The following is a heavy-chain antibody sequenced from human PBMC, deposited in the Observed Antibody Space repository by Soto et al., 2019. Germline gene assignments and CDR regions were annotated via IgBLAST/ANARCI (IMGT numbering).Heavy chain of an antibody. V-gene: IGHV4-34*01. D-gene: IGHD6-6*01. CDR1: GGPFSGYY. Sequence: PSETLSLTCAVYGGPFSGYYWSWIRQPPGKGLEWIGEINHSGSTNYNPSLKSRVTISVDTSKNQFSLKLSSVTAADTAVYYCARRLLYSSSGLDVWGQGTTVTV. CDR3: ARRLLYSSSGLDV. J-gene: IGHJ6*02. CDR2: INHSGST.